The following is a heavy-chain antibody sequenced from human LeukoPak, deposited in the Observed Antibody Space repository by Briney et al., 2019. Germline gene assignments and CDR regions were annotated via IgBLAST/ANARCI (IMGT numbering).Heavy chain of an antibody. CDR2: IKEDGSEK. Sequence: GGSLRLSCAASGFTFSIYWMIWVRQVPGKGLEWVASIKEDGSEKYYVDSVKGRFTISGDNARNSLYLQMNRLRVEDTAMYFCVRGTYGPDYWGQGTLVTVSS. CDR1: GFTFSIYW. D-gene: IGHD4-17*01. J-gene: IGHJ4*02. V-gene: IGHV3-7*01. CDR3: VRGTYGPDY.